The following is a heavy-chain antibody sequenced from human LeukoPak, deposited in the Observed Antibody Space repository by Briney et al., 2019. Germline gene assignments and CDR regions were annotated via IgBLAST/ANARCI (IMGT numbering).Heavy chain of an antibody. J-gene: IGHJ3*02. Sequence: TGGSLRLSCAASGFTLRSYTMNWVRQVPGKGLEWFSSLRGSDDSPYYADSVKVRFTIYRDISMNTLHLQMSSLRVEDTAVYYCAKTFSYDSGDFWGDAFDIWGQGTMVTVSS. V-gene: IGHV3-23*01. CDR3: AKTFSYDSGDFWGDAFDI. CDR2: LRGSDDSP. D-gene: IGHD3-22*01. CDR1: GFTLRSYT.